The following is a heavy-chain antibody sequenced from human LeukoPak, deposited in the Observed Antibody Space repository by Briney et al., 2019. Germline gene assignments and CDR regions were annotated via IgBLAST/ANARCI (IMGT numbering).Heavy chain of an antibody. D-gene: IGHD3-9*01. J-gene: IGHJ4*02. CDR2: IYYNGDN. CDR3: AHLVVTIDWRSYFDY. Sequence: SGPTLVNPQQTLTLTCTFSGFSFTAPGMGVAWIRQPPGKALEWLAFIYYNGDNRCSPSLRSRLTITRDASKNQVVLAMTNLDPMDTATYYCAHLVVTIDWRSYFDYWGQGALVTVSS. V-gene: IGHV2-5*01. CDR1: GFSFTAPGMG.